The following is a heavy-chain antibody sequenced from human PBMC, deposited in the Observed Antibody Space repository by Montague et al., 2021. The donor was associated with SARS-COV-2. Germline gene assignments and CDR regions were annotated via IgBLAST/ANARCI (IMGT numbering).Heavy chain of an antibody. V-gene: IGHV4-61*02. CDR2: LFVSGRT. J-gene: IGHJ6*02. CDR3: ARLAGFHTYFAFDV. D-gene: IGHD6-19*01. CDR1: GASISSGAYY. Sequence: TLSLTCSASGASISSGAYYWSWIRQPAGKGLEWIGRLFVSGRTSYNPSLKSRVTMSVDASQNHFSLKVTSGTVADAAVYYCARLAGFHTYFAFDVWGQGATVAVS.